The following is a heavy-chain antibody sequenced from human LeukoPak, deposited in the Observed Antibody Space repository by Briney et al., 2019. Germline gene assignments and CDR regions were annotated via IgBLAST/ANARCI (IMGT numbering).Heavy chain of an antibody. D-gene: IGHD3-22*01. CDR2: ISYDGSNK. CDR1: GFTFSSYG. CDR3: ARDSSTYYYDSSGYLLDY. J-gene: IGHJ4*02. V-gene: IGHV3-30*03. Sequence: GGSLRLSCAASGFTFSSYGMHWVRQAPGKGLEWVAVISYDGSNKYYADSVKGRFTISRDNSKNTLYLQMNSLRAEDTAVYYCARDSSTYYYDSSGYLLDYWGQGTLVTVSS.